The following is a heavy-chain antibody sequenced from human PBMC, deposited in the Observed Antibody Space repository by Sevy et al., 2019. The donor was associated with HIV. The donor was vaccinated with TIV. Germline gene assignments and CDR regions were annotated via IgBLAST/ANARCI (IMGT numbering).Heavy chain of an antibody. CDR3: ARAPGGSYNYFDY. CDR1: GFTFDDYT. V-gene: IGHV3-43*01. CDR2: VSWDGGST. Sequence: GGSLRLSCAASGFTFDDYTMHWVRQAPGKGLEWVSLVSWDGGSTYYADSAKGRFTISRDNSKNSLYLQMNSLRTEDTALYYSARAPGGSYNYFDYWGQGTLVTVSS. J-gene: IGHJ4*02. D-gene: IGHD1-26*01.